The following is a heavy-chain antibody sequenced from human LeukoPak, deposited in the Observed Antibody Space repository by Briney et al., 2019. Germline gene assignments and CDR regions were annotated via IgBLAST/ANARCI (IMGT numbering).Heavy chain of an antibody. Sequence: GASVKVSCKASGYTFTIDGISLVRQAPGQGLEWMVWISAYNGNTNYAQKLQGRVTMTKDTSTSTAYMELRSLRSDDTAVYYCARDQASGAAAANYFDYWGQGTLVTVSS. CDR2: ISAYNGNT. D-gene: IGHD6-13*01. CDR1: GYTFTIDG. V-gene: IGHV1-18*01. CDR3: ARDQASGAAAANYFDY. J-gene: IGHJ4*02.